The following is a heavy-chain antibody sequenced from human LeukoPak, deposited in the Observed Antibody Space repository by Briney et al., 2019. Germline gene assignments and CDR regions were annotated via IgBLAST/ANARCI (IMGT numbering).Heavy chain of an antibody. J-gene: IGHJ4*02. D-gene: IGHD5-18*01. CDR2: IIPILGIA. CDR1: GGTFSSYA. V-gene: IGHV1-69*04. Sequence: SVKVSCKASGGTFSSYAISWVRQAPGQGLEWMGRIIPILGIANYAQKFQGRVTITADKSTSTAYMELSSLGSEDTAVYYCARVDTAMVIDYWGQGTLVTVSS. CDR3: ARVDTAMVIDY.